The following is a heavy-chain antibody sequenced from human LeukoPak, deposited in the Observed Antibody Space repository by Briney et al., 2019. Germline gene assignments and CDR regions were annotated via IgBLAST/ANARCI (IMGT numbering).Heavy chain of an antibody. CDR1: GGSISSYY. D-gene: IGHD6-13*01. CDR3: TSTAEGSSWSILDY. V-gene: IGHV4-59*08. J-gene: IGHJ4*02. CDR2: IYYSGST. Sequence: SETLSLTCTVSGGSISSYYWSWIRQPPGKGLEGIGYIYYSGSTNYNPSLKSRVTISVDTSKNQFSLKLSSVTAADTAVYYCTSTAEGSSWSILDYWGQGTLVSVSS.